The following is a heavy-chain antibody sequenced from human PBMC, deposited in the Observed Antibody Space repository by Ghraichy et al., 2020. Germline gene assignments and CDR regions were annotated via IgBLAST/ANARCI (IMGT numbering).Heavy chain of an antibody. V-gene: IGHV3-49*04. D-gene: IGHD3-3*01. CDR2: IRSKSYGGPP. Sequence: GGSLRLSCTSSGFTFGDYGVNWVRQAPGKGLEWVGFIRSKSYGGPPEYAASVKGRFSISRDDSKSIAYLQMTSLKTEDTAVYYCSRAPTYDFYMDVWGKGTTVTDS. J-gene: IGHJ6*03. CDR1: GFTFGDYG. CDR3: SRAPTYDFYMDV.